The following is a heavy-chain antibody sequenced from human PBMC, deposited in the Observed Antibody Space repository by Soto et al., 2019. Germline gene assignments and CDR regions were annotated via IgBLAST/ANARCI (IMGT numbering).Heavy chain of an antibody. CDR2: ISYDGDTK. CDR3: AKSLLVYSGSNDDC. Sequence: QVQLVESGGGMVQPGRSLRLSCAASGFSFSGYGMHWVRQAPGKGLEWVAVISYDGDTKYYSESVKGRFTISRHKSKNTLYLQTNDLRAEDTAVYYCAKSLLVYSGSNDDCWGQGTLVTVSS. D-gene: IGHD1-26*01. J-gene: IGHJ4*02. CDR1: GFSFSGYG. V-gene: IGHV3-30*18.